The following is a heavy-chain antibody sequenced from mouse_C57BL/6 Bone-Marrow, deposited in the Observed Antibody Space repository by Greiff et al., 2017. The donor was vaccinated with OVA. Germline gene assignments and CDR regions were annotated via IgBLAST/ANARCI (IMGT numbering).Heavy chain of an antibody. V-gene: IGHV5-2*01. Sequence: DVKLVESGGGLVQPGESLKLSCESNEYEFPSHDMSWVRKTPEKRLELVAAINSDGGSTYYPDTMASRFIFSRDNTKNTLYLQLSILRSEATALYYCARHADYERDAWFAVWGQGTLVTVSA. CDR2: INSDGGST. CDR1: EYEFPSHD. D-gene: IGHD2-4*01. J-gene: IGHJ3*01. CDR3: ARHADYERDAWFAV.